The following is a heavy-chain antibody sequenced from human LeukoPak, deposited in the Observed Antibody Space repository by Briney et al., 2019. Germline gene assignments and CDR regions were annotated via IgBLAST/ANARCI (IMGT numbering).Heavy chain of an antibody. CDR2: IYYRGST. CDR3: ARDRNRYMDV. V-gene: IGHV4-59*01. CDR1: GGSISSYY. J-gene: IGHJ6*03. Sequence: SETLSLTCTVSGGSISSYYWSWIRQSPGKGLEWIGYIYYRGSTDNNPSLKGRVTISVDTSKNQFSLKLSSVTAADTAVYYCARDRNRYMDVWAKGPRSPSP. D-gene: IGHD2/OR15-2a*01.